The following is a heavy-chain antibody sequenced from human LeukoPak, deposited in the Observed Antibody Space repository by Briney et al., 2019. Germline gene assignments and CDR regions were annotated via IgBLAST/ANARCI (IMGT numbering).Heavy chain of an antibody. J-gene: IGHJ4*01. D-gene: IGHD1-26*01. Sequence: PGGSLRLSCAASGFTFSSYAMSWVRQAPGKGLEWVSAITSSAGSTYYADSVKGRFSISRDNSKNTLYLQMSSLRAEDTAVYYCARDRGGSYSAIDYWGQGTLVTVSS. CDR1: GFTFSSYA. CDR3: ARDRGGSYSAIDY. V-gene: IGHV3-23*01. CDR2: ITSSAGST.